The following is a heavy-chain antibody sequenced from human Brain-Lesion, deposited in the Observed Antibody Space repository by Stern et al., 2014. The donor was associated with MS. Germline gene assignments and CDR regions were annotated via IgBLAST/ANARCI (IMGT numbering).Heavy chain of an antibody. J-gene: IGHJ3*02. V-gene: IGHV4-61*02. CDR1: GGSISSGNYY. Sequence: QLQLQESGPGLVKPSQTLSLTCTVSGGSISSGNYYWSWIRQPAGEGLEWIGRIHSSGSTQYNPPLKSRVTISADTSPNQFSLRLSCGTAADTAVYYCARGNYDVLTDNGGHGFDIWGQGTMVTVSS. CDR2: IHSSGST. D-gene: IGHD3-9*01. CDR3: ARGNYDVLTDNGGHGFDI.